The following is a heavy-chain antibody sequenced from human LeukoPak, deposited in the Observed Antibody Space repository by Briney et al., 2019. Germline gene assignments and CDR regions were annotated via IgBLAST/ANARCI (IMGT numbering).Heavy chain of an antibody. V-gene: IGHV3-7*01. CDR2: INQDGDEK. J-gene: IGHJ4*02. D-gene: IGHD2-15*01. Sequence: PGGSLRLSCAASGFTFKNSWMSWVRQAPGKGLEWVANINQDGDEKYYVDSVKGRFTISRDDAQTSVYLQLSSLRPEDTAVYYCAKNEGWELPAELDSWGQGALVIVSS. CDR1: GFTFKNSW. CDR3: AKNEGWELPAELDS.